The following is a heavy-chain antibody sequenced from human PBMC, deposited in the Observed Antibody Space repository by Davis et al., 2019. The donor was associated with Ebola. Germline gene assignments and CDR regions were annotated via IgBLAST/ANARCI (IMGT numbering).Heavy chain of an antibody. CDR2: ISAYNGNT. CDR1: GYTFTSYG. CDR3: ATVVGWLLDDAFDI. J-gene: IGHJ3*02. D-gene: IGHD3-22*01. V-gene: IGHV1-18*01. Sequence: ASVKVSCKASGYTFTSYGISWVRQAPGQGLEWMGWISAYNGNTNYAQKLQGRVTMTRDTSTSTVYMELSSLRSEDTAVYYCATVVGWLLDDAFDIWGQGTMVTVSS.